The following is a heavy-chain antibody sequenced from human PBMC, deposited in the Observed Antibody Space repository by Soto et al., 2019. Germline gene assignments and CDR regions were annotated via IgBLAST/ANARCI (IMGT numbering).Heavy chain of an antibody. CDR2: ISAYNGNT. CDR3: ARAVLRFLEWSPSYGMDV. Sequence: ASVKVSCKASGYTFTSYGISWVRQAPGQGLEWMGWISAYNGNTNYAQKLQGRVTITTDTSTSTAYMELRSLRSDDTAVYYCARAVLRFLEWSPSYGMDVWGQGTTVTVSS. D-gene: IGHD3-3*01. J-gene: IGHJ6*02. CDR1: GYTFTSYG. V-gene: IGHV1-18*01.